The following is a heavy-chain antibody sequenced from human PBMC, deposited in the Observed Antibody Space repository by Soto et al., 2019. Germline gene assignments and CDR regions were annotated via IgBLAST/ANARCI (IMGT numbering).Heavy chain of an antibody. CDR1: GGSISGWY. D-gene: IGHD5-18*01. Sequence: SETLSLTCTVSGGSISGWYWSWIRQPPGKGLEWIGCISYSGSTNYNPSLKSRVTISVDTSKKQFSLKLSSVTAADTAVYYCARAYTVMGDFDYWGQGTLVTVSS. CDR3: ARAYTVMGDFDY. J-gene: IGHJ4*02. V-gene: IGHV4-59*01. CDR2: ISYSGST.